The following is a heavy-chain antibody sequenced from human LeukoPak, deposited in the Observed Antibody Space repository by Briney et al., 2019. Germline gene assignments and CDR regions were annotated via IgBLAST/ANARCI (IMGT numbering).Heavy chain of an antibody. Sequence: SVKVSCKASGGTFSSYAISWVRQAPGQGLEWMGGIIPIFGTANYAQKFQGRVTITADKSTSTAYMELSSLRSEDTAVYYCAREAAVGSYYDFRSGRNYYYYYMDVWGKGTTVTVSS. CDR1: GGTFSSYA. D-gene: IGHD3-3*01. V-gene: IGHV1-69*06. CDR2: IIPIFGTA. CDR3: AREAAVGSYYDFRSGRNYYYYYMDV. J-gene: IGHJ6*03.